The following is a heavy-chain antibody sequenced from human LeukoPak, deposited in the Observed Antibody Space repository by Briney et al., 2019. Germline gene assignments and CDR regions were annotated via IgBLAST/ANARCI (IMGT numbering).Heavy chain of an antibody. J-gene: IGHJ6*03. Sequence: GGSLRLSCAASGFTFSSYWMSWVRQAPGKGLEWVANIKQDGSEKYYVDSVKGRFTISRDNAKNSLYLQMNSLRAEDTAVYYCARSRAMYYYYYMDVWGKGTTVTVSS. CDR3: ARSRAMYYYYYMDV. CDR1: GFTFSSYW. CDR2: IKQDGSEK. V-gene: IGHV3-7*01.